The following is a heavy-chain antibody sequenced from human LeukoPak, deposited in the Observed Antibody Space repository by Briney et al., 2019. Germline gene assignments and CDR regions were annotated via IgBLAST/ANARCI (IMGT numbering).Heavy chain of an antibody. Sequence: GGSLRLSCAASGFTFSSYAMSWVRQAPGKGLEWVSAISGSGGSTHYADSVKGRFTISRDNSKNTLYLQLNSLRAEDTAVYYCAKDPLGPRYCSGTSCSNWFDPWGQGTLVTVSS. CDR3: AKDPLGPRYCSGTSCSNWFDP. CDR2: ISGSGGST. J-gene: IGHJ5*02. D-gene: IGHD2-2*01. V-gene: IGHV3-23*01. CDR1: GFTFSSYA.